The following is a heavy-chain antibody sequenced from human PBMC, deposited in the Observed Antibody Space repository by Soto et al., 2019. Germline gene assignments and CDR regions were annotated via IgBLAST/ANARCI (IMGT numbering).Heavy chain of an antibody. V-gene: IGHV3-21*01. CDR1: GFTFSSYS. Sequence: EVQLVESGGGLVKPGGSLRLSCAASGFTFSSYSMNWVRQAPGKGLEWVSSISSSSSYIYYADSVKGRFTISRDNAKNSLYRQMNSLRAEDTAVYYCAREATVTTWYFDLWGRGTLVPVSS. CDR3: AREATVTTWYFDL. CDR2: ISSSSSYI. D-gene: IGHD4-17*01. J-gene: IGHJ2*01.